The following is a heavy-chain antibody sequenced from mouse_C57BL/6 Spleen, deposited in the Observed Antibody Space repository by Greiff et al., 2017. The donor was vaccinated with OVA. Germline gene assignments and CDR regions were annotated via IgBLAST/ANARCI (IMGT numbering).Heavy chain of an antibody. V-gene: IGHV1-69*01. D-gene: IGHD2-3*01. J-gene: IGHJ3*01. CDR1: GYTFTSYW. CDR3: ARGGLLRWFAY. CDR2: IDPSDSYT. Sequence: QVQLQQPGAELVMPGASVKLSCKASGYTFTSYWMHWVKQRPGQGLEWIGEIDPSDSYTNYNQKFKGKSTLTVDKSSSTAYMQLSSLTSEDSAVYYGARGGLLRWFAYWGQGTLVTVSA.